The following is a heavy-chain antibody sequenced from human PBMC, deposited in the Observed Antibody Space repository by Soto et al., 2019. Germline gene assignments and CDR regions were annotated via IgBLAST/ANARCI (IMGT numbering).Heavy chain of an antibody. D-gene: IGHD6-19*01. V-gene: IGHV3-23*01. CDR3: AKNTGYSGGWYHY. J-gene: IGHJ4*02. CDR1: GFTFSTYA. Sequence: EVQLLESGGGLVQPGGSLRLSCEASGFTFSTYAMSWVRQAPGKGLEWVSTISDTGGSTYYADSVKGRFTISRDNSKNTLYLQVNSLRTEDTAVYFCAKNTGYSGGWYHYWGQGALVTVSS. CDR2: ISDTGGST.